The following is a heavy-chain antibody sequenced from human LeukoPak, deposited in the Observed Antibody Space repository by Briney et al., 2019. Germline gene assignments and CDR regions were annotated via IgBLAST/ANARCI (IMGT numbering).Heavy chain of an antibody. D-gene: IGHD2-2*01. Sequence: SETLSLTCTVSGGSISSSNNFWGWIRQPPGKGLEWIGSVHYSGSTYYNPSLKSPVTISGDTSKNQFSLKLNSVTAADTAVYYCARHGGYCSSTSCFEYFHYWGQGTLVTVPS. CDR2: VHYSGST. V-gene: IGHV4-39*01. CDR1: GGSISSSNNF. J-gene: IGHJ1*01. CDR3: ARHGGYCSSTSCFEYFHY.